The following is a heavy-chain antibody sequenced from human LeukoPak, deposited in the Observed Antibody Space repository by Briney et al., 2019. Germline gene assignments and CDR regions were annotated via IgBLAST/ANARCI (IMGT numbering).Heavy chain of an antibody. CDR3: ARAASCGGDCSSSYLQH. D-gene: IGHD2-21*02. Sequence: PGGSLRLSCAASGFTFSSHWMHWVRQAPGKGLVWVSRINTDGSSTSYADSVKGRFNISRDNAKNTLYLQMNSLRAEDMAVYYCARAASCGGDCSSSYLQHWGQGTLVTASS. J-gene: IGHJ1*01. CDR2: INTDGSST. V-gene: IGHV3-74*01. CDR1: GFTFSSHW.